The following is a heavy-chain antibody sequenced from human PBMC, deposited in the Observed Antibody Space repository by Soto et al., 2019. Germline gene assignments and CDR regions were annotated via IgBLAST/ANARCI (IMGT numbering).Heavy chain of an antibody. J-gene: IGHJ6*02. V-gene: IGHV3-15*07. CDR3: TGSSGYFPIPVYYYGMDV. D-gene: IGHD3-22*01. CDR2: IKSKTDGGTT. CDR1: GFTFSNAW. Sequence: PGGSLRLSCAASGFTFSNAWMNWVRQAPGKGLEWVGRIKSKTDGGTTDYAAPVKGRFTISRDDSKNTLYLQMNSLKTEDTAVYYCTGSSGYFPIPVYYYGMDVWGQGTTVTVSS.